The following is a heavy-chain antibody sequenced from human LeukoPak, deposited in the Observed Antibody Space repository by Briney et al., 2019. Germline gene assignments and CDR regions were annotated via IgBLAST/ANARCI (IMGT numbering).Heavy chain of an antibody. CDR1: GYTFTSYG. V-gene: IGHV1-18*01. D-gene: IGHD3-22*01. Sequence: ASVKVSCKASGYTFTSYGISWVRQAPGQGLEWMGWISAYNGNTNYAQKLQGRVTMTTDTSTSTAYMELRSLRSDDPAVYYCAIGDGYYDSSGYYYDAFDIWGQGTMVTVSS. CDR2: ISAYNGNT. J-gene: IGHJ3*02. CDR3: AIGDGYYDSSGYYYDAFDI.